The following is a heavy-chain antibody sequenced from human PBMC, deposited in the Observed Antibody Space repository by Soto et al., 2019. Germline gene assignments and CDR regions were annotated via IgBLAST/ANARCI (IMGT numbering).Heavy chain of an antibody. D-gene: IGHD2-15*01. J-gene: IGHJ5*02. CDR1: GASINSGDYY. Sequence: SEALSLTCTVSGASINSGDYYWSWIRQPPGKGLEWIGYIYYSGSTYYNPSLKSRVTISVDTSKNQFSLKLSSVTAADTAVYYCAGFSEVAATEINWFDPWGQGTLVTVSS. V-gene: IGHV4-30-4*01. CDR2: IYYSGST. CDR3: AGFSEVAATEINWFDP.